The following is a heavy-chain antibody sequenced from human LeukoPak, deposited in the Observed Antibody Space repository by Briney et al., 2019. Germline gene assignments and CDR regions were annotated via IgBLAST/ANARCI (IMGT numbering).Heavy chain of an antibody. D-gene: IGHD4-11*01. CDR1: GFTFSSYA. CDR3: AKVHRDTVTAYWYFDL. V-gene: IGHV3-23*01. J-gene: IGHJ2*01. CDR2: ISSSGGST. Sequence: GGSLRLSCAASGFTFSSYAMTWVRQAPGKGLEWVSSISSSGGSTYYADSVRGRFTISRDNSKNTLYLQMNSLRAEDTAIYYCAKVHRDTVTAYWYFDLWGRGTLVTVSS.